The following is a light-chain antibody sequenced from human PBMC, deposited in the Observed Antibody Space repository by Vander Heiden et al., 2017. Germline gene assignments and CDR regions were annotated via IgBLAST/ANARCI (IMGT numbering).Light chain of an antibody. CDR3: QQYGTSPVT. J-gene: IGKJ5*01. CDR1: QNVNSNF. CDR2: GTS. V-gene: IGKV3-20*01. Sequence: EIVLTQSPDTLSLSPGERATLSCRASQNVNSNFLAWYQQKPGQAPSLLMSGTSTRATGVPDRFSVGGSGTDFTLTVNRLESEDCAVYFCQQYGTSPVTFGQGTRLELK.